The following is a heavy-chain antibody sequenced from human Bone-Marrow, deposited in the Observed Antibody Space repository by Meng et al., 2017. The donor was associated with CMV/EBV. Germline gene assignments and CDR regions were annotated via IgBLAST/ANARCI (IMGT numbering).Heavy chain of an antibody. CDR3: ARGGWSSSGRKGLGRPWYY. J-gene: IGHJ4*02. D-gene: IGHD6-19*01. V-gene: IGHV4-34*01. Sequence: QGALRQWGQWRLKPSESLSFTSAFYGGSFSGYYWSWFRQPPGKGLEWIGEINHSGSTNYNPSLKSRVTISVDTSKNQFSLKLSSVTAADTAVYYCARGGWSSSGRKGLGRPWYYWGQGTLVTVSS. CDR2: INHSGST. CDR1: GGSFSGYY.